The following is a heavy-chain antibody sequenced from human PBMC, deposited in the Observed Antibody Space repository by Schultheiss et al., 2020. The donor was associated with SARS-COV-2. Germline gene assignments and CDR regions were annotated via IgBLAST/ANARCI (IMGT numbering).Heavy chain of an antibody. V-gene: IGHV3-73*01. CDR1: GFTFSGSA. CDR2: IKSKADNYAT. CDR3: TRATILTDWGIDF. Sequence: GGSLRLSCAASGFTFSGSAVHWVRQASGKGLEWVGRIKSKADNYATAYAASVKGRFTVSRDDSKNTAYLQMDSLKTEDTAVYYCTRATILTDWGIDFWGQGTLGTVSS. J-gene: IGHJ4*02. D-gene: IGHD3-9*01.